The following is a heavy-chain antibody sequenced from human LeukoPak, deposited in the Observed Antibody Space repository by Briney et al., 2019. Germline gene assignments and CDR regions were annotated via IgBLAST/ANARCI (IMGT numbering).Heavy chain of an antibody. V-gene: IGHV3-23*01. CDR3: ASPGYCSGSVCYSGYFQR. J-gene: IGHJ1*01. CDR2: ISGSGGST. CDR1: GFTFSSYT. Sequence: PGGSLRLSCAASGFTFSSYTMSWVRQAPGKGLEWVSAISGSGGSTYYADSVRGRFTISRDSSKNILYLQMNYLRADDTAVYYCASPGYCSGSVCYSGYFQRWGQGTLVTVSS. D-gene: IGHD2-15*01.